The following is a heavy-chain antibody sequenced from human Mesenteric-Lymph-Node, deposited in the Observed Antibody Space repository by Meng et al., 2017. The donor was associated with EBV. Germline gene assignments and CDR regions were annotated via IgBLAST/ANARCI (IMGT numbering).Heavy chain of an antibody. CDR2: IYWDDDK. V-gene: IGHV2-5*02. CDR3: AHRTSNCFDP. Sequence: QITLKESGPTLVKPTQTLTLTCTFSGFSLSTSGVGVGWFRQPPGKALEWLALIYWDDDKRYSPSLKTRLTITKDTSENQVVLTMTNMDPVDAATYYCAHRTSNCFDPWGQGTLVTVSS. J-gene: IGHJ5*02. CDR1: GFSLSTSGVG.